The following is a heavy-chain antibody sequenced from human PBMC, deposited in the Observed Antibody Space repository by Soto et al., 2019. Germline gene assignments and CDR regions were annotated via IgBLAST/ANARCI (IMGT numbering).Heavy chain of an antibody. Sequence: GGSLRLSCAASGFTFSSYAMSWVRQAPGKGLEWVSAISGSGGSTYYADSVKGRFTISRDNSKNTLYRQMNSLRAEDTAVYYCAKESGDLRYYYGMDVWGQGTTVTVSS. CDR3: AKESGDLRYYYGMDV. CDR1: GFTFSSYA. D-gene: IGHD7-27*01. CDR2: ISGSGGST. J-gene: IGHJ6*02. V-gene: IGHV3-23*01.